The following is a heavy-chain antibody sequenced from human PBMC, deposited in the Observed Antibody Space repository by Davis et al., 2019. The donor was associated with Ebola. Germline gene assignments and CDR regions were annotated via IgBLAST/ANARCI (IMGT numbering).Heavy chain of an antibody. D-gene: IGHD6-19*01. CDR3: ARGGSWFDY. Sequence: GESLKISCAASGFTFSSYWMHWVRQAPGKGLVWVSRINSDGISTSYADSVKGRFTISRDNAKNTLYLQMNSLRAEDTALYYCARGGSWFDYWGQGTLVTVSS. V-gene: IGHV3-74*01. J-gene: IGHJ4*02. CDR2: INSDGIST. CDR1: GFTFSSYW.